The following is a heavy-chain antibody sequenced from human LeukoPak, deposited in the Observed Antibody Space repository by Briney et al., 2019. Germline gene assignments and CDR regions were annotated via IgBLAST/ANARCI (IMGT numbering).Heavy chain of an antibody. Sequence: GASVKVSCKASGYTFTGYYMHWVRQAPGQGLEWMGWINPNSGGTNYAQRFQGWVTMTRDTSISTAYMELSRLRSDDTAVYYCVRSRASGGSYRDAFDIWGQGTMVTVSS. D-gene: IGHD2-15*01. J-gene: IGHJ3*02. CDR1: GYTFTGYY. CDR2: INPNSGGT. CDR3: VRSRASGGSYRDAFDI. V-gene: IGHV1-2*04.